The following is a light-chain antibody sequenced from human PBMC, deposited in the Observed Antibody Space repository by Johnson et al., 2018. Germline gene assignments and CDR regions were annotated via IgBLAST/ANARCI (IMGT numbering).Light chain of an antibody. CDR2: ENN. CDR3: GTWDSSLSAGNV. CDR1: SSNIGNNY. Sequence: QSVLTQPPSVSAAPGQKVNISCSGSSSNIGNNYVSWYQQLPGTAPKLLIYENNKRPSGIPDRFSGSKSGTSATLGITGLQTGDEADYYCGTWDSSLSAGNVFGTGTKVTGL. J-gene: IGLJ1*01. V-gene: IGLV1-51*02.